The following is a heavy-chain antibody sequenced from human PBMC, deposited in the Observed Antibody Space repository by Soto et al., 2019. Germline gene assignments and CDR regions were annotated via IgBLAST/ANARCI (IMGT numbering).Heavy chain of an antibody. CDR2: VTGRSSST. CDR1: GFTFSNYA. V-gene: IGHV3-23*01. D-gene: IGHD2-2*01. Sequence: EVRLLESGGGLVQPGGSLRLSCVASGFTFSNYAMSWVRQAPGKGLEWVSVVTGRSSSTYYADSVEGRFIISRDNSRNTLFLQMHSLGAEDTAVYYCTKHLPSKKNQRRWADAFHIWGQGTILTVSS. CDR3: TKHLPSKKNQRRWADAFHI. J-gene: IGHJ3*02.